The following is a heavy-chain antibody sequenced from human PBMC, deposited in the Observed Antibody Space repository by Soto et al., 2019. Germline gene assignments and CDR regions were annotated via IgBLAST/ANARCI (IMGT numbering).Heavy chain of an antibody. D-gene: IGHD3-10*01. V-gene: IGHV3-30*18. CDR2: ISYDGGNE. J-gene: IGHJ4*02. CDR3: AKGVVREPAYFDY. Sequence: QVQMVESGGGVAQPGRSLRLSCAVSGFTFSAFAMYWVRQAPGKGLEWVALISYDGGNEDYAESVRGRFTISRDNSKNTLYLDMNSLSAEDSAVYVCAKGVVREPAYFDYWGQGTLVTVSS. CDR1: GFTFSAFA.